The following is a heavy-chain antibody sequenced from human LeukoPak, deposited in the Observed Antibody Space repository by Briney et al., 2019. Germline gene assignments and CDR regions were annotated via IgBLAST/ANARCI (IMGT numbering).Heavy chain of an antibody. Sequence: GASVKVSCKASGYTFTNYYIHWVRQAPGQGLECMGIINPSGGSTSYAQKFQGRVTMTRDMSTSTVYMELSSLRSEDTAVYYCARDVLRGTYYFDYWGQGTLVTVSS. D-gene: IGHD3-16*01. CDR2: INPSGGST. CDR3: ARDVLRGTYYFDY. CDR1: GYTFTNYY. V-gene: IGHV1-46*01. J-gene: IGHJ4*02.